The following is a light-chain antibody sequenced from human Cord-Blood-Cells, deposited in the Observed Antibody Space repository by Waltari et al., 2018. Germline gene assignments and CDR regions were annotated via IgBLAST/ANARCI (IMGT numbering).Light chain of an antibody. J-gene: IGLJ3*02. Sequence: QSALTQPASVSGSPGQSITISCTGTSSDVGGYNYVSWYQQHPGKAPKLMIYDVSKRPSGVSNRFSGSKSGNTASLTISGLQAEDEADYYCSSYAGSWVFGGGTKLTVL. CDR1: SSDVGGYNY. CDR2: DVS. CDR3: SSYAGSWV. V-gene: IGLV2-14*01.